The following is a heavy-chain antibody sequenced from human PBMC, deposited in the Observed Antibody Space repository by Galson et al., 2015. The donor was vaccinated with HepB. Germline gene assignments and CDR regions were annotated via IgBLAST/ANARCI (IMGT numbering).Heavy chain of an antibody. V-gene: IGHV3-48*03. Sequence: SLRLSCAASRFTFTVFEMNWVRQAPGEGLEWISYIDNSGATIHYADSVQGRFTISRDNGKNSLFLQMNSLRAEDTAVYYCARGVPFDYWGQGILVTVSS. CDR2: IDNSGATI. CDR3: ARGVPFDY. J-gene: IGHJ4*02. CDR1: RFTFTVFE.